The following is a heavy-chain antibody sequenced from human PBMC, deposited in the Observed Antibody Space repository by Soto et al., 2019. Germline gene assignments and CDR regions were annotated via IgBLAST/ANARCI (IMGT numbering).Heavy chain of an antibody. CDR2: IHHSGSVFESGST. D-gene: IGHD6-13*01. Sequence: SETLSLTCAVSGSSITITHYWGWIRQPPGKGLEWIGSIHHSGSVFESGSTHYNPSFKSRVTISADTSKNQFSLKLTSVTAADTAVYYCARNSSSSYFDYWGRGTLVTV. V-gene: IGHV4-38-2*01. CDR1: GSSITITHY. J-gene: IGHJ4*02. CDR3: ARNSSSSYFDY.